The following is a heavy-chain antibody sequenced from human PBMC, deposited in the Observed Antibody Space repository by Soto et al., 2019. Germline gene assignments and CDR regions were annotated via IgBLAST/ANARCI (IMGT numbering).Heavy chain of an antibody. D-gene: IGHD3-9*01. CDR2: INHSGST. CDR3: ARWRAVLRYFDWLLNPA. V-gene: IGHV4-34*01. J-gene: IGHJ4*02. CDR1: GGSFSGYY. Sequence: SETLSLTCAVYGGSFSGYYWSWIRQPPGKGLEWIGEINHSGSTNYNPSLKSRVTISVDTSKNQFSLKLSSVTAADTAVYYCARWRAVLRYFDWLLNPAWGQGTLVTVSS.